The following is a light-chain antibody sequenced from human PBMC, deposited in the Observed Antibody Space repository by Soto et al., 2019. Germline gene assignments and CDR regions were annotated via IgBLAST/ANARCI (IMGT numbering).Light chain of an antibody. CDR1: QSVSTSN. CDR2: GAS. Sequence: IVLTQSPGTLSSSPGERATLSCRASQSVSTSNLAWYQQRPGQAPRLLIYGASRRATGIPDRFSGSGSGTDFTLTISRLEPEEVGVYYCQQYDNSVWTFGQGTKVDI. V-gene: IGKV3-20*01. J-gene: IGKJ1*01. CDR3: QQYDNSVWT.